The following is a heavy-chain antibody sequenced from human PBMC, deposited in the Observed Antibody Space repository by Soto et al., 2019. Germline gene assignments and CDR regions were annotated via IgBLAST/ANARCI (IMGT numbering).Heavy chain of an antibody. CDR2: ISYDGSNK. V-gene: IGHV3-30-3*01. CDR3: AREGGGGGTYYDFWSGYPRRWYFDY. Sequence: PGGSVRLSCAASGFTFSSYAMHWVRQAPGKGLEWVAVISYDGSNKYYADSVKGRFTISRDNSKNTLYLQMNSLRAEDTAVYYCAREGGGGGTYYDFWSGYPRRWYFDYWGQGTLVTVSS. CDR1: GFTFSSYA. J-gene: IGHJ4*02. D-gene: IGHD3-3*01.